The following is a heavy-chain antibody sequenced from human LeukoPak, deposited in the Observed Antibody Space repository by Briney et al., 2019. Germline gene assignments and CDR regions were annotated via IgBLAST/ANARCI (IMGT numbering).Heavy chain of an antibody. CDR2: ISYDGSNK. D-gene: IGHD2-15*01. CDR3: AKVLRGGSLFDY. Sequence: PGGSLRLSCAASGFTFNSYGMHWVRQAPGKGLEWVAVISYDGSNKYYADSVKGRFTISRDNSKNTLYLQMNSLRAEDTAVYYCAKVLRGGSLFDYWGQGTLVTVSS. V-gene: IGHV3-30*18. J-gene: IGHJ4*02. CDR1: GFTFNSYG.